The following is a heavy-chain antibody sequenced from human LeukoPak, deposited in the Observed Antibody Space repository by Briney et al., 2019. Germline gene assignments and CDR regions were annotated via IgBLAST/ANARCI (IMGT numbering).Heavy chain of an antibody. D-gene: IGHD3-3*01. CDR3: AGDHESAHYDFWSGPQSYYYYYGMDV. V-gene: IGHV1-69*04. CDR1: GGTFSSYA. J-gene: IGHJ6*02. Sequence: GASVKVSCKASGGTFSSYAISWVRQAPGQGLEWMGRIIPILGIANYAQKFQGRVTITADKSTSTAYMELSSLRSEDTAVYYCAGDHESAHYDFWSGPQSYYYYYGMDVWGQGTTVTVSS. CDR2: IIPILGIA.